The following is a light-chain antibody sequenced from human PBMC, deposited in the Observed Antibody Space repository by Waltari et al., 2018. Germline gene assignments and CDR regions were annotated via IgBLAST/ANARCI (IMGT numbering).Light chain of an antibody. Sequence: EIVLTQSPGTLSLSAGDTATLSCRASHSVNIAYLAWYQHRPGQAPRLLIYGAYYRATGIPDRFRGSGSGTDFTLTITRLEPDDFAVYYCQQYDTAPGTFGQGTSLEI. J-gene: IGKJ2*01. CDR2: GAY. CDR1: HSVNIAY. V-gene: IGKV3-20*01. CDR3: QQYDTAPGT.